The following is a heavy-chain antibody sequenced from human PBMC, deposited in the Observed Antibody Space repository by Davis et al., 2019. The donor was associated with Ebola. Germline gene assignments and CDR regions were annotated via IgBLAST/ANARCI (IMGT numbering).Heavy chain of an antibody. CDR3: ARAQTTVTTGWFDP. J-gene: IGHJ5*02. CDR1: GFTFSSYS. CDR2: IYSGGST. D-gene: IGHD4-17*01. V-gene: IGHV3-53*01. Sequence: AGSLTLSCAASGFTFSSYSMNWVRQAPGKGLEWVSVIYSGGSTYYADSVKGRFTISRDNSKNTLYLQMNSLRAEDTAVYYCARAQTTVTTGWFDPWGQGTLVTVSS.